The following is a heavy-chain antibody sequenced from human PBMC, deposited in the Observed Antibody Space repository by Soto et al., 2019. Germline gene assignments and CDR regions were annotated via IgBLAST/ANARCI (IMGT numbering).Heavy chain of an antibody. J-gene: IGHJ6*02. CDR3: ARAYRENYFYAMDV. Sequence: SVKVSCKASGGSFSNYAISWVRQAPGQGLEWMGGIIPMFGIGNYAEKFLGRVTITADESTSTSHMELSSLRSEDTAVYFCARAYRENYFYAMDVWGQGTTVTVS. D-gene: IGHD1-26*01. CDR1: GGSFSNYA. V-gene: IGHV1-69*13. CDR2: IIPMFGIG.